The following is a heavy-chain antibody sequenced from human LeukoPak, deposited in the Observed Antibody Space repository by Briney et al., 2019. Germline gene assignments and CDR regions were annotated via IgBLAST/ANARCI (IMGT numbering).Heavy chain of an antibody. J-gene: IGHJ6*02. D-gene: IGHD3-10*01. CDR3: AREGMVRGVIDYYYGMDV. Sequence: ASVKVSCKASGYTFTSYAMHWVRQAPGQRLEWMGWINAGNGNTKYSQKFQGRVTITRDTSASTAYMELSSLRSEDTAVYYCAREGMVRGVIDYYYGMDVWGHGTTVTVSS. CDR2: INAGNGNT. V-gene: IGHV1-3*01. CDR1: GYTFTSYA.